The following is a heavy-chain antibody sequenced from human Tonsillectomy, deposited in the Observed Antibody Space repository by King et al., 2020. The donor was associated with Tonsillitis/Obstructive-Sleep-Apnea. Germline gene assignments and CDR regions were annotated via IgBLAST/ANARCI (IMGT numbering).Heavy chain of an antibody. CDR3: ARGSWKGDAFDI. Sequence: VQLVESGGGLVQPGGSLRLSCAASGFTFSSYWMHRVRQAPGKGLVWVSRINSDESSTSYADSVKGRFTISRDNAKNTLYLQMNSLRAEDTAVYYCARGSWKGDAFDIWGQGTMVTVSS. CDR1: GFTFSSYW. J-gene: IGHJ3*02. CDR2: INSDESST. V-gene: IGHV3-74*01. D-gene: IGHD1-1*01.